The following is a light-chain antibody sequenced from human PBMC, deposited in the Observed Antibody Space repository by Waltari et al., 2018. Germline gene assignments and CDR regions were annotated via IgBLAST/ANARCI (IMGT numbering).Light chain of an antibody. V-gene: IGKV1-5*03. CDR3: QQCNSYSAT. Sequence: DIQMTQSPSTLSASIGDRVTITCRASQSVSFWLAWYQQKPGKAPKLLIYQASSLESGVPSRFSGSGSGTEFTLTISSLQPDDFATYYCQQCNSYSATFGQGTKVEIK. J-gene: IGKJ1*01. CDR1: QSVSFW. CDR2: QAS.